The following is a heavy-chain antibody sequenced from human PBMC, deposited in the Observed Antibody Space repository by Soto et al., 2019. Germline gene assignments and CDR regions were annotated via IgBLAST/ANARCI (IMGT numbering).Heavy chain of an antibody. CDR3: ASDGTTGTTTY. Sequence: VGSLRLSCAASGLTVSSNYISWVRQAPGKRLEWVSIIYSGGSTYYADSVKGRFTISRDNSKNTLYLQMNRLRAEDTAVYYCASDGTTGTTTYWGQGTLVTVSS. D-gene: IGHD1-1*01. V-gene: IGHV3-53*01. CDR1: GLTVSSNY. CDR2: IYSGGST. J-gene: IGHJ4*02.